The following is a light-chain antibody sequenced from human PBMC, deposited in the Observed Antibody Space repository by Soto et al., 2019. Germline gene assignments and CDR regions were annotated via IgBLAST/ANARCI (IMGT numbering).Light chain of an antibody. V-gene: IGLV2-14*01. Sequence: QSALTQPASVSGSPGQSITISCTGTSSDIGGYKYVSWYQQYPGKAPKLMIYEGSKRPSGVSNRFSGSKSGNTASLTISGLQPEDEAEYYCLLSYNGPYVFGTGTKVTVL. CDR3: LLSYNGPYV. CDR2: EGS. J-gene: IGLJ1*01. CDR1: SSDIGGYKY.